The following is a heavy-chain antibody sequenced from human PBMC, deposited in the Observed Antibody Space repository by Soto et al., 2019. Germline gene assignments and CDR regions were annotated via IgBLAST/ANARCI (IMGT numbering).Heavy chain of an antibody. CDR3: EHAGDFDLLSFDR. J-gene: IGHJ4*02. Sequence: QITLKESGPPLVRPAQTLTLTCAFSGFSPTTTRMGLAWIRPPPGKALEWLALTYWDYDKRSSPSLKNRLTVSKDTSTNRVVLTITNISPDDTGTYFCEHAGDFDLLSFDRWGPGTLVTVSS. CDR2: TYWDYDK. D-gene: IGHD2-15*01. V-gene: IGHV2-5*02. CDR1: GFSPTTTRMG.